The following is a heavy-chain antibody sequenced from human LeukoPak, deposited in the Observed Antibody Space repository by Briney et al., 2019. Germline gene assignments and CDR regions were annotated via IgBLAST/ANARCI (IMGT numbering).Heavy chain of an antibody. Sequence: KTSEPLSLTCTVSGGSISSSSYYWGWIRQPPGKGLEWIGRIYTSGSTNYNPSLKSRVTMSVDTSKNQFSLKLSSVTAADPAVYYCARGVQRLHGMDVWGQGTTVTVSS. CDR3: ARGVQRLHGMDV. CDR1: GGSISSSSYY. J-gene: IGHJ6*02. V-gene: IGHV4-61*05. CDR2: IYTSGST. D-gene: IGHD6-19*01.